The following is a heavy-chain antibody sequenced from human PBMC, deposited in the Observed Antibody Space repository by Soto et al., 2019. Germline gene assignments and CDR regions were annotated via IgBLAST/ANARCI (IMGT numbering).Heavy chain of an antibody. V-gene: IGHV4-39*01. J-gene: IGHJ5*02. CDR1: GDSISSSSSY. CDR3: ARTTVTTRPGNWFDP. Sequence: QLQLQESGPGLVKPSETLSLTCTVSGDSISSSSSYWGWIRQPPGKGLEWIGSVYYAGNTYYNPSPNSRVTISVDTSKNQFSLKMGSVTAADTAVYYCARTTVTTRPGNWFDPCGQGTLVTVSS. D-gene: IGHD4-17*01. CDR2: VYYAGNT.